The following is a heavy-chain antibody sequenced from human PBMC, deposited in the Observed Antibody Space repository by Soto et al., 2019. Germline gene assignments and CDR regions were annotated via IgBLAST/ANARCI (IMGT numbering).Heavy chain of an antibody. CDR2: TYYRSKWYN. J-gene: IGHJ5*02. CDR3: AAEQWLSARTTHWFVP. V-gene: IGHV6-1*01. Sequence: PSQTLSLTCAISGDSVSSNSAAWNWIRQSPSRGLEWLGRTYYRSKWYNDYAVSVKSRITINPDTSKNQFSLQLNSVTPEDTAVYYCAAEQWLSARTTHWFVPWGPATLVTVSS. D-gene: IGHD6-19*01. CDR1: GDSVSSNSAA.